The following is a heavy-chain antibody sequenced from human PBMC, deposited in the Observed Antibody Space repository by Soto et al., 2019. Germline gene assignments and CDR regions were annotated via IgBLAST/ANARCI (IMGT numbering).Heavy chain of an antibody. CDR3: SIDFYINLRVFLLEY. D-gene: IGHD3-22*01. CDR2: IKSNTAGGTT. J-gene: IGHJ4*01. Sequence: EVQLVESGGGLVKPGGSLRLSCAASGFIFGNAWINWVRQAPGKGLECVGRIKSNTAGGTTDYATPVKGRFAIPSDDAKNIGYKHMNSLKIEDTVVYFGSIDFYINLRVFLLEYWGHGPLVSVCS. V-gene: IGHV3-15*07. CDR1: GFIFGNAW.